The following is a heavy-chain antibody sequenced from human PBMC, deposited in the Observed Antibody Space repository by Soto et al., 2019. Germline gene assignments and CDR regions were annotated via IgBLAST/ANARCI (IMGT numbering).Heavy chain of an antibody. CDR1: GVSINSADFY. V-gene: IGHV4-30-4*01. CDR2: IYHTGSS. Sequence: PSETLSLTCTVSGVSINSADFYWSWIRQAPGKGLEWIGYIYHTGSSQHHPSLRGRVDISMDTSKNQFSLELSSVTAADTAVYYCASRGKLSIAVAGYFDYWGQGTLVTVSS. D-gene: IGHD6-19*01. CDR3: ASRGKLSIAVAGYFDY. J-gene: IGHJ4*02.